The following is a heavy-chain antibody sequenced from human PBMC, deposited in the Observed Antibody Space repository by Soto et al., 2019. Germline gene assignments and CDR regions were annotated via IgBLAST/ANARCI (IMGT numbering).Heavy chain of an antibody. J-gene: IGHJ6*02. D-gene: IGHD6-6*01. V-gene: IGHV1-69*01. CDR2: GIPIFGTA. CDR3: ARSSSHYYYYYGMDV. CDR1: GGTFSSSA. Sequence: QVQLVQSGAEVKKPGSSVKVSCKASGGTFSSSAISWVRQAPGQGIEWVGGGIPIFGTANYAQKFQGRVTITADESTSTAYMDLSGLRSEDTAVYYCARSSSHYYYYYGMDVWGQGTTVTVSS.